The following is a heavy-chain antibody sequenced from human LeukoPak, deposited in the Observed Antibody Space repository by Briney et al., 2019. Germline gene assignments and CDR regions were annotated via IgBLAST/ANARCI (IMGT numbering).Heavy chain of an antibody. J-gene: IGHJ3*02. CDR1: DGSINGYY. D-gene: IGHD6-13*01. V-gene: IGHV4-59*08. CDR3: ARHSAHSSTTDAFDM. CDR2: MYSGGTT. Sequence: SGTLSLTCTVSDGSINGYYWSWIRQPPGKGLDWIGYMYSGGTTNYSPSLKSRVTISEDTSKNQFSLKLTSVTAADTAVYYCARHSAHSSTTDAFDMWGQGTLVIVSS.